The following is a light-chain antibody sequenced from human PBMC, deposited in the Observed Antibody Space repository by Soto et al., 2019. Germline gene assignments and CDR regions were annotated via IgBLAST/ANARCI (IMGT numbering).Light chain of an antibody. CDR3: QQYATSPPT. CDR2: GAS. Sequence: EIVLTQSPGTLSLSPGERATLSYRASQSVSRSYLAWYQQKLGQPPRLLIYGASNRATGIPDRFSGSGSGTDFTLTIGRLEPEDFAVYYCQQYATSPPTFGGGTKVEIK. V-gene: IGKV3-20*01. CDR1: QSVSRSY. J-gene: IGKJ4*01.